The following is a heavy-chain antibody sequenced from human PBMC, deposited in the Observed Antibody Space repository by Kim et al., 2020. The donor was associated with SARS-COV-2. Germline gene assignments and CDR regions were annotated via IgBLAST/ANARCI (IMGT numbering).Heavy chain of an antibody. CDR1: GFTVSSNY. D-gene: IGHD6-13*01. V-gene: IGHV3-53*01. Sequence: GGSLRLSCAASGFTVSSNYMSWVRQAPGKGLEWVSVIYSGGSTYYADSVKGRFTISRDNSKNTLYLQMNSLRAEDTAVYYCARASGYSSSWYFRGARGGFDYWGQGTLVTVSS. CDR3: ARASGYSSSWYFRGARGGFDY. CDR2: IYSGGST. J-gene: IGHJ4*02.